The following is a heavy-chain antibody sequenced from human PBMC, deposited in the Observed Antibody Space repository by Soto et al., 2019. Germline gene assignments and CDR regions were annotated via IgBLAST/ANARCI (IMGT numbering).Heavy chain of an antibody. D-gene: IGHD3-16*01. CDR2: IIPVFGTP. CDR3: ARPADYVSGFSQ. J-gene: IGHJ4*02. CDR1: GGTFTTST. V-gene: IGHV1-69*06. Sequence: QVQLVQSGAEVQKPGSSMKVSCQPSGGTFTTSTISWVRQAPGQGLEWMGGIIPVFGTPSYAQKFQGRVTMIADKSSSTAYMELRNLRSEDTAMYYCARPADYVSGFSQWGQGTLVTVSS.